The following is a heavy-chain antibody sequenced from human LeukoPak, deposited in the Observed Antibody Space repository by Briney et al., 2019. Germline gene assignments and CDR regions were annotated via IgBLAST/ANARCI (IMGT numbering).Heavy chain of an antibody. Sequence: ASVKVSCKASGYTFTGYYMHWVRQAPGQGLEWMGWINPNSGGTNYAQKFQGRVSMTRDTSISTAYMELSRLRPDDTAVYYCARDIVGGTVAGTFDWGQGTLVTVSS. D-gene: IGHD6-19*01. J-gene: IGHJ4*02. CDR1: GYTFTGYY. CDR2: INPNSGGT. CDR3: ARDIVGGTVAGTFD. V-gene: IGHV1-2*02.